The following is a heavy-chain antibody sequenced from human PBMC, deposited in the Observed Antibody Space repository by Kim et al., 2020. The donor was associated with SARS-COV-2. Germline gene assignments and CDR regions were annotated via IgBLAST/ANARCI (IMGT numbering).Heavy chain of an antibody. CDR3: ARDPVWYYDDRAYPYSFD. CDR2: INIKNGDT. CDR1: SDTFSTYG. V-gene: IGHV1-18*01. Sequence: ASVKVSCKVSSDTFSTYGITWVRQAPGQGLEWMGWINIKNGDTQNAQNFQGRISMTTDTSTSTAYMELWSLTSDDAAVHYCARDPVWYYDDRAYPYSFD. D-gene: IGHD3-16*01. J-gene: IGHJ4*01.